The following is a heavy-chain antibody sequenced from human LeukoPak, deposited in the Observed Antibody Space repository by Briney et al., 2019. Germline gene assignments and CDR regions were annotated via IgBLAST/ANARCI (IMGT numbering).Heavy chain of an antibody. D-gene: IGHD3-10*01. CDR2: IGTAGDT. V-gene: IGHV3-13*01. J-gene: IGHJ4*02. Sequence: GGSLRLSCAASGFTFSSHDMHWVRQATGKGLEWVSAIGTAGDTYYPGSVKGRFTISRENAKNSLYLQMNSLRAGDTAVCYCARVGSGAPDYWGQGTLVTVSS. CDR3: ARVGSGAPDY. CDR1: GFTFSSHD.